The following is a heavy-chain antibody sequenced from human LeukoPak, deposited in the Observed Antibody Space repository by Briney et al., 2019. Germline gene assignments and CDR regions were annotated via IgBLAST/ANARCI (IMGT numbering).Heavy chain of an antibody. V-gene: IGHV1-69*10. Sequence: ASVKVSSTASGGTLSDYAISWVRHAPGQGREWMGRITPALGVPNYAQQFQGRVTITADETTNTAYMEMRGLRSEDTAVYYCARDRPTWKFEVDYFDYWGQGTLVIVSS. J-gene: IGHJ4*02. CDR3: ARDRPTWKFEVDYFDY. CDR2: ITPALGVP. D-gene: IGHD1-1*01. CDR1: GGTLSDYA.